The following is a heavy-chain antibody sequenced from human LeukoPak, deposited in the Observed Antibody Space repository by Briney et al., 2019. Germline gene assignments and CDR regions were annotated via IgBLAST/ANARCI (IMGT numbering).Heavy chain of an antibody. CDR2: ISTYNGNT. D-gene: IGHD4-11*01. CDR3: ARDPTTQTFDY. Sequence: ASVKVSCKASGYTFTSYGISWVRQAPGQGLEWMGWISTYNGNTNYAQKLQGRVTMTTDTSTTTAYMELRSLTSDDTAVYYCARDPTTQTFDYWGQGTLVTVSS. V-gene: IGHV1-18*01. J-gene: IGHJ4*02. CDR1: GYTFTSYG.